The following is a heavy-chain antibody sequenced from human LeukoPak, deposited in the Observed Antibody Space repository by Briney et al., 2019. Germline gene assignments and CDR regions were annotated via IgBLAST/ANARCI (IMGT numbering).Heavy chain of an antibody. CDR2: ISYDGSNK. J-gene: IGHJ4*02. V-gene: IGHV3-30*18. D-gene: IGHD4-17*01. CDR3: AKSEYFYGVVDY. Sequence: GSLRLSCAASGFTFSSYGMHWVRQAPGKGLEWVAVISYDGSNKYYADSVKGRFTISRDNSKNTLYLQMNSLRAEDTAVYYCAKSEYFYGVVDYWGQGTLVTVSS. CDR1: GFTFSSYG.